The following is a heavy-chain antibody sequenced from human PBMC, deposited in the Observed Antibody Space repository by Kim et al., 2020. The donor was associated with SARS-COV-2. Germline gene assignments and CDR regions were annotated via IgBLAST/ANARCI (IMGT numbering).Heavy chain of an antibody. CDR2: ISAYNGNT. J-gene: IGHJ6*02. V-gene: IGHV1-18*01. CDR3: ARAVFAVAGLRVPYGMDV. CDR1: GYTFTSYG. Sequence: ASVKVSCKASGYTFTSYGISWVRQAPGQGLEWMGWISAYNGNTNYAQKLQGRVTMTTDTSTSTAYMELRSLRSDDTAVYYCARAVFAVAGLRVPYGMDVWGQGTTVTVSS. D-gene: IGHD6-19*01.